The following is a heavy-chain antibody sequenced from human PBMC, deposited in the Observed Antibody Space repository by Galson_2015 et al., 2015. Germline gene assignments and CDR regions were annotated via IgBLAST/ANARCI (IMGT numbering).Heavy chain of an antibody. CDR3: ARVTDTAPLHFDY. CDR2: IYTSGST. J-gene: IGHJ4*02. V-gene: IGHV4-61*02. D-gene: IGHD5-18*01. CDR1: GGSISSGSYY. Sequence: TLSLTCTVSGGSISSGSYYWSWIRQPAGKGLEWIGRIYTSGSTNYNPSLKSRVTISVDTSKNQFPLKLSSVTAADTAVYYCARVTDTAPLHFDYWGQGTLVTVSS.